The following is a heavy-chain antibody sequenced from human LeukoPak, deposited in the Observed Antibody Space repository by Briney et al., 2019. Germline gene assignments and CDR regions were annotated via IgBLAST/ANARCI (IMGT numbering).Heavy chain of an antibody. CDR1: GYTFTSYG. D-gene: IGHD5-18*01. CDR2: IIPIFGTA. CDR3: ARVPRIQLWFYMDV. J-gene: IGHJ6*03. Sequence: SVKVSCKASGYTFTSYGISWVRQAPGQGLEWMGGIIPIFGTANYAQKFQGRVTITADESTSTAYMELSSLRSEDTAVYYCARVPRIQLWFYMDVWGKGTTVTVSS. V-gene: IGHV1-69*13.